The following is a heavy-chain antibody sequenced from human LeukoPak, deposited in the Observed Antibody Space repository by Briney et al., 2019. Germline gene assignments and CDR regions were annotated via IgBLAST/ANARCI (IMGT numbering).Heavy chain of an antibody. CDR2: IWYDGNSK. J-gene: IGHJ4*02. V-gene: IGHV3-33*01. D-gene: IGHD6-19*01. Sequence: GGSLRLSCAASGFTFSSFGMHWVRQAPGEGLQWVAVIWYDGNSKYYEDSVKGRFTISRDNSKNTLYLQMNSLRVEDTAIYFCARDRYSSGWNYFDYWGQGILVTVSS. CDR3: ARDRYSSGWNYFDY. CDR1: GFTFSSFG.